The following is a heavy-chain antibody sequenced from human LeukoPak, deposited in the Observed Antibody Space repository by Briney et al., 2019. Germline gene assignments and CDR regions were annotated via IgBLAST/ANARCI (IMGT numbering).Heavy chain of an antibody. Sequence: PSETLSLTCTVSGGSISSSIYFWGWIRQPPGKGLEWIGSIHYSGSTYHDPSLKSRVTISLDASKSQFYLKLNSVTAADTAVYYCARRVRSADYRLDYWGQGTLVTVSS. J-gene: IGHJ4*02. CDR1: GGSISSSIYF. D-gene: IGHD4-11*01. CDR3: ARRVRSADYRLDY. V-gene: IGHV4-39*07. CDR2: IHYSGST.